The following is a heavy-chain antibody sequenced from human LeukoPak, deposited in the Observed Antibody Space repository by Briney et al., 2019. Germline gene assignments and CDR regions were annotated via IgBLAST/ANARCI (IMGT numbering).Heavy chain of an antibody. J-gene: IGHJ3*02. CDR2: ITASGTAM. V-gene: IGHV3-48*02. D-gene: IGHD3-22*01. CDR3: ARVGYYYDSSGSLLDDAFDI. CDR1: GFTFSSYS. Sequence: GGSLRLSCAASGFTFSSYSMNWVRQAPGKGLEWVSHITASGTAMFYADSVKGRFTISRDNAKNSLYSQMNSLRDEDTAVYYCARVGYYYDSSGSLLDDAFDIWGQGTMVTVSS.